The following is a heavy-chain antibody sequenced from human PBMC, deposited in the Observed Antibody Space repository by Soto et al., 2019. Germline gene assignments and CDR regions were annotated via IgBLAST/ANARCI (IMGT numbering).Heavy chain of an antibody. CDR3: ARGWRWLQLDY. J-gene: IGHJ4*02. CDR2: IIPIFGTA. CDR1: GGTFSSYA. Sequence: QVQLVQSGAEVKKPGSSVKVSCKASGGTFSSYAISWVRQAPGQGLEWMGGIIPIFGTANYAPKFQGRATITEADYKSTAYMELSSLRSEDTAVYYCARGWRWLQLDYWGQGTLVNVYS. V-gene: IGHV1-69*01. D-gene: IGHD5-12*01.